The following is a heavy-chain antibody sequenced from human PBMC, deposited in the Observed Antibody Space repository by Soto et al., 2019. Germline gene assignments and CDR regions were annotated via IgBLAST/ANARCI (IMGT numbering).Heavy chain of an antibody. CDR3: ARGGYNWKYGMDV. Sequence: QLQLQEPGSGLVKPSQTLSLTCAVSGGSISSGGYSWSWIRQPPGKGLEWIGYIYHSGSTYYNPSLKSRVTISVDRSKNQFSLKLSSVTAADTAVYYCARGGYNWKYGMDVWGQGTTVTVSS. J-gene: IGHJ6*02. D-gene: IGHD1-20*01. CDR2: IYHSGST. V-gene: IGHV4-30-2*01. CDR1: GGSISSGGYS.